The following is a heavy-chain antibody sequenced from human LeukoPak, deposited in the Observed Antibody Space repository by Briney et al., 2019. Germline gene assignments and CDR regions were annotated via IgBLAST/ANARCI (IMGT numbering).Heavy chain of an antibody. V-gene: IGHV3-30*04. CDR3: AKDQVDCSGGSCYFTLFDP. J-gene: IGHJ5*02. D-gene: IGHD2-15*01. Sequence: GGSLRLSCAASGFTFSSYAMHWVRQAPGKGLEWVAVISYDGSNKYYADSVKGRFTISRDNSKNTLYLQMNSLRAEDTAVYYCAKDQVDCSGGSCYFTLFDPWGQGTLVTVSS. CDR2: ISYDGSNK. CDR1: GFTFSSYA.